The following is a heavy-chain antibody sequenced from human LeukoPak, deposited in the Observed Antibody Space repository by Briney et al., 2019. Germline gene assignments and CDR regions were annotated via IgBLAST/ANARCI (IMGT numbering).Heavy chain of an antibody. D-gene: IGHD4-17*01. CDR3: AKDTYSGYGDFDY. CDR1: GFTFTNYA. Sequence: GGSLRLSCAASGFTFTNYAMSWVRQAPGKGLEYVSGINWSGGSIGYADSVKGRFTISRDNAKNSLYLQMNNLGVEDTALYYCAKDTYSGYGDFDYWGQGTLVTVSS. CDR2: INWSGGSI. J-gene: IGHJ4*02. V-gene: IGHV3-9*01.